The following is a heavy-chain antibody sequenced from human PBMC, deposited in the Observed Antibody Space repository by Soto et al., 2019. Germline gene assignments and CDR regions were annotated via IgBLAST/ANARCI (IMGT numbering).Heavy chain of an antibody. CDR3: AREGVAPYYYYGMDV. Sequence: ASVKVSCKASGYTFTRFYIHWVRLAPGQGLEWMGIINPGGGNTRYAQRFQGRVTMTRDMSTSTVYMELTSLTSDDTAVYYCAREGVAPYYYYGMDVWGQGTPVTVSS. V-gene: IGHV1-46*01. J-gene: IGHJ6*02. CDR2: INPGGGNT. D-gene: IGHD5-12*01. CDR1: GYTFTRFY.